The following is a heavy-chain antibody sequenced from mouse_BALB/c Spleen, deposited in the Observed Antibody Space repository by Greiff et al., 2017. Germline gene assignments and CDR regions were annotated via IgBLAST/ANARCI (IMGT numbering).Heavy chain of an antibody. J-gene: IGHJ4*01. D-gene: IGHD3-1*01. CDR3: GRTEGLGHYYAMDY. Sequence: VQLKESGPELVKPGASVKISCKASGYSFTGYFMNWVKQSHGKSLEWIGRINPYNGDTFYNQKFKGKATLTVDKSSSTAHMELLSLTSEDSAVYYCGRTEGLGHYYAMDYWGQGTSVTVSS. CDR1: GYSFTGYF. V-gene: IGHV1-37*01. CDR2: INPYNGDT.